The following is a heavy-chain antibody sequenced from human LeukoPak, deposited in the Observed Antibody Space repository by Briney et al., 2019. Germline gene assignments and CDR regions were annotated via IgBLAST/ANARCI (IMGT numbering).Heavy chain of an antibody. D-gene: IGHD3-22*01. J-gene: IGHJ5*02. CDR2: INHSGST. Sequence: SETLSLTCAVYGGSFSGYYWSWIRQPPGKGLEWIGEINHSGSTNYNPSLKSRVTISVDTSKNQFSLKPSSVTAADTAVYYCARHYYDSSGYYFVLFDPWGQGTLVTVSS. CDR1: GGSFSGYY. CDR3: ARHYYDSSGYYFVLFDP. V-gene: IGHV4-34*01.